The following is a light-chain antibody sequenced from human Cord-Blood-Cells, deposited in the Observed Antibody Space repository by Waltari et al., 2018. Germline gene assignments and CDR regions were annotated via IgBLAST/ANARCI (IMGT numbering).Light chain of an antibody. J-gene: IGKJ1*01. CDR1: QSISSY. Sequence: DIQMTQSPSSLSASVGDRVTITCRASQSISSYLNWYQQKPGKAHKLLIYAASSLQSGVPSRFSGSGSGTDFTLTISSLQPEDFATYYCQQSYSRTTFGQGTKVEIK. CDR2: AAS. CDR3: QQSYSRTT. V-gene: IGKV1-39*01.